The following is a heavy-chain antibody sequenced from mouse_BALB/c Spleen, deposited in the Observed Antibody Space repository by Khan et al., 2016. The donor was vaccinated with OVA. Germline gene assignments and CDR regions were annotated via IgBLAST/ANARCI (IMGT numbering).Heavy chain of an antibody. CDR1: GDSITSGY. J-gene: IGHJ3*01. D-gene: IGHD2-14*01. CDR3: ARSTYRYAVAY. CDR2: MIYSGYT. Sequence: VQLKESGPSLVQPSQTLSLTCSVTGDSITSGYWSWIRKFPGNKLEYMGYMIYSGYTYYNPSLKSRISITRHTSKNQYYVQLNSVTTEDTATYYCARSTYRYAVAYWGQGTLVTVSA. V-gene: IGHV3-8*02.